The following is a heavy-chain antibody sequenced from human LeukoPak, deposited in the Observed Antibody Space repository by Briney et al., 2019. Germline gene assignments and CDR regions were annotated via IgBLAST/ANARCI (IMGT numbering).Heavy chain of an antibody. CDR2: IRSQDGTT. J-gene: IGHJ6*02. Sequence: GGSLRLSCTASGFTFDDYSMNWVRQAPGKGLEWVGFIRSQDGTTEYAASVRGRFSISRDESKRIAYLQMNSLKTEDTAVYYCTRDRCSSTSCYYYYGMDVWGQGTTVTVSS. V-gene: IGHV3-49*04. CDR1: GFTFDDYS. CDR3: TRDRCSSTSCYYYYGMDV. D-gene: IGHD2-2*01.